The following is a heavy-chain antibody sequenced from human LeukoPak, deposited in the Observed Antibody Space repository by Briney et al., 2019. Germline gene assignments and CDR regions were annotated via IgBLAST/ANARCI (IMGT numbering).Heavy chain of an antibody. V-gene: IGHV5-51*01. J-gene: IGHJ4*02. Sequence: PGESLKISCKGSGYSLTTYWIGWVRQMPGKGLEWMGIIYPDDSDTRYSPSLQGQVTISADKSISTAYLQWSSLKASDTAMYYCASDYSSDWYGGVDYWGQGTLVTVSS. D-gene: IGHD6-19*01. CDR2: IYPDDSDT. CDR3: ASDYSSDWYGGVDY. CDR1: GYSLTTYW.